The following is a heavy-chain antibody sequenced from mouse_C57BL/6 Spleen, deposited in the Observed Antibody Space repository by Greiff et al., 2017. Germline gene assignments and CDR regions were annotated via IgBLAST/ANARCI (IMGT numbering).Heavy chain of an antibody. CDR1: GYTFTDYY. Sequence: VQLQQSGAELVRPGASVKLSCKASGYTFTDYYINWVKQRPGQGLEWIARIYPGSGITNYNEKFKGKATLTAEKSSSTAYMQLSSLTSEDSAVYFCARGAYYGSSPWFAYWGQGTLVTVSA. CDR3: ARGAYYGSSPWFAY. D-gene: IGHD1-1*01. V-gene: IGHV1-76*01. CDR2: IYPGSGIT. J-gene: IGHJ3*01.